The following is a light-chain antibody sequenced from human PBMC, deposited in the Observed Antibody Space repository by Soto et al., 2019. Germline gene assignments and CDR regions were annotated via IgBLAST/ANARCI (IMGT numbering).Light chain of an antibody. Sequence: EILLTQSPDTLSLSPGERATLSCRASQSVGDYLAWYQQRPGQAPRLLIYGASKRATGIPARFSASGSETDFTLTISSLEPDDFATYYCQQSYIAPWTFGQGTKVEIK. V-gene: IGKV3-11*01. CDR3: QQSYIAPWT. CDR2: GAS. CDR1: QSVGDY. J-gene: IGKJ1*01.